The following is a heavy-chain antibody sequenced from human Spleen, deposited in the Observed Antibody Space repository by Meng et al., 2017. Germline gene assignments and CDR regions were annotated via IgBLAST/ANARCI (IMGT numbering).Heavy chain of an antibody. D-gene: IGHD1-26*01. CDR1: GFTFDDYT. CDR2: ISWEAATT. V-gene: IGHV3-43*01. Sequence: GESLKISCAASGFTFDDYTMHWVRQAPGKGLEWVSLISWEAATTYYADSVKGRFTISRDNAKNSLYLQMNGLRAEDTAVYYCARGIVYWGQGTLVTVSS. J-gene: IGHJ4*02. CDR3: ARGIVY.